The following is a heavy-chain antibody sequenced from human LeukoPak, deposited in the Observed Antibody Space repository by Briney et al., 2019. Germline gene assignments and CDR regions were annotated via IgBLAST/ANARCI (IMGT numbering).Heavy chain of an antibody. Sequence: KGLEWIGRIYTSGSTNYNPSLKSRVTISVYTSKNQFSLKLSSVTAADTAVYYCASVSLKSSGYYASRDFSFDYWGKGTLVTVSS. CDR3: ASVSLKSSGYYASRDFSFDY. CDR2: IYTSGST. V-gene: IGHV4-61*02. J-gene: IGHJ4*02. D-gene: IGHD3-22*01.